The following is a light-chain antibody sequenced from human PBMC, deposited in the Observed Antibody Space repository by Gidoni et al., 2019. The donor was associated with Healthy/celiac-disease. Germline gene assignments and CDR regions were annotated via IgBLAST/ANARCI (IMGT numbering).Light chain of an antibody. V-gene: IGLV2-11*01. CDR3: CSYAGSLYV. J-gene: IGLJ1*01. CDR2: DVS. CDR1: SIYVGGYNF. Sequence: QYAPTQHPSLSGAPDQSVNISCTGTSIYVGGYNFVSWYQQNPGKATKLMIYDVSKRPSGVPDRFSGSKSGNTASLTISGLQAEDEADYYCCSYAGSLYVFGTGTKVTVL.